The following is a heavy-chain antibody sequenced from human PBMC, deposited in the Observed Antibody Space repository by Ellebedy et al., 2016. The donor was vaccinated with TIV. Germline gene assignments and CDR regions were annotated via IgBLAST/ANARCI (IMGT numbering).Heavy chain of an antibody. CDR1: GGTFSSYA. J-gene: IGHJ4*02. D-gene: IGHD6-6*01. CDR3: ARMLPTEYSSS. Sequence: ASVKVSCXASGGTFSSYAISWVRQAPGQGLEWMGWINPNSGGTNYAQKFQGRVTMTRDTSISTAYMELSRLRYDDTAVYYCARMLPTEYSSSWGQGTLVTVSS. V-gene: IGHV1-2*02. CDR2: INPNSGGT.